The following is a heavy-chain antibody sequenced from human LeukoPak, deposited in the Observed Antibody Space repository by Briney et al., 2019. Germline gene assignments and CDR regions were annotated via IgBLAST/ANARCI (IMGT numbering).Heavy chain of an antibody. Sequence: GGSLRLSCAASGFTLSSQNMHWVRQAPGRGLEWVAVISAEGTTKYYADSVKGRFTISGENSRNTLCPQMNSLRAEDTAVYSCAIDLPLYDNSVYDTAWGQRTLVTLSS. CDR2: ISAEGTTK. CDR3: AIDLPLYDNSVYDTA. J-gene: IGHJ4*02. D-gene: IGHD3-22*01. V-gene: IGHV3-30-3*01. CDR1: GFTLSSQN.